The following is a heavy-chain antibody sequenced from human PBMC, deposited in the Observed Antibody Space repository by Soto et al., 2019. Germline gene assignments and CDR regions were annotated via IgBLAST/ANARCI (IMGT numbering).Heavy chain of an antibody. CDR1: GFTVSSKY. V-gene: IGHV3-66*01. D-gene: IGHD2-15*01. Sequence: ESGGGLVQPGGSLRLSCAASGFTVSSKYMSWVRQAPGKGLEWVSLIQSGGPTYYADSVKGRFTISRDTSENTVHLQMDSLRAEDTAVYYCARDDVLCDGGRCYGVPLDVWGKVTTVTVSS. J-gene: IGHJ6*04. CDR2: IQSGGPT. CDR3: ARDDVLCDGGRCYGVPLDV.